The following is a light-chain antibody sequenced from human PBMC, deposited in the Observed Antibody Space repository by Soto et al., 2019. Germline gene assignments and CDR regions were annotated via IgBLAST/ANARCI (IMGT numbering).Light chain of an antibody. CDR2: DAS. Sequence: DIQMTQSPSTLSASVGDRVTITCRASQTISNWLAWYQQKPGKAPNLLIYDASSLQSGVPSRFSGSGSGTEFTLTISTLQPDDSATYYCQPYHPYRTFGQGTKVDI. J-gene: IGKJ1*01. CDR1: QTISNW. CDR3: QPYHPYRT. V-gene: IGKV1-5*01.